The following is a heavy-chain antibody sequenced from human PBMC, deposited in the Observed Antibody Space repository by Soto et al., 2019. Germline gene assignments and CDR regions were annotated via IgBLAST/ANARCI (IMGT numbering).Heavy chain of an antibody. V-gene: IGHV4-30-4*01. J-gene: IGHJ4*02. Sequence: QVQLQESGPGLVKPSQTLSLTCTVSGGSISTVDYWWSWIRQSPDMGLEWIGHIYDGGRIYNNPSLESRVIMSVDTSKSQLSLTLSSVSAADTAVYYCARGPSGDKVDSWGQGTLVTVSS. CDR2: IYDGGRI. CDR3: ARGPSGDKVDS. CDR1: GGSISTVDYW. D-gene: IGHD7-27*01.